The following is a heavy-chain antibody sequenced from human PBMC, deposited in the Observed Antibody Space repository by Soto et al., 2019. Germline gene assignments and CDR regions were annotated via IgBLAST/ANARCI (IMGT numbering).Heavy chain of an antibody. D-gene: IGHD2-2*01. CDR3: ARMGEYGSSTSCYSRSL. V-gene: IGHV3-53*04. CDR1: ELTVSSNY. J-gene: IGHJ1*01. CDR2: IYTDDST. Sequence: GGSQRLPCAAAELTVSSNYMSWVSQAPGKGLEWLSVIYTDDSTYYADSVKGRFTISRHNSKNTLYLQMNSLRAEDTAVYYFARMGEYGSSTSCYSRSLWVQGTLVTVSS.